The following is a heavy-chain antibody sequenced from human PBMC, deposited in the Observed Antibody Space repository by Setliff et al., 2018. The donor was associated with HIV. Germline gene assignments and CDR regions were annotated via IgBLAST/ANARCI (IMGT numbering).Heavy chain of an antibody. CDR2: ILSTGERT. J-gene: IGHJ4*02. CDR1: GFTFSNYA. CDR3: ARDPILGGPDFFDY. D-gene: IGHD1-26*01. V-gene: IGHV3-23*01. Sequence: PGGSLRLSCAASGFTFSNYAMSWVRQAPGEGLEWVSAILSTGERTFYADSVKGRFTIPRDNSKNTLFLQMNSLRPEDTAVYYCARDPILGGPDFFDYWGQGTLVTVSS.